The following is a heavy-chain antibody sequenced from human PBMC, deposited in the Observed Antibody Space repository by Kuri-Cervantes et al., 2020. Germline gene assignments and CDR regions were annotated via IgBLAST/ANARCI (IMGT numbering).Heavy chain of an antibody. Sequence: ASVKVSCKASGYTFTSYGISWVRQAPGQGLEWMGWINPNSGGTNYAQKFQGRVTMTRDTSTSTAYMELRSLRSDDTAVYYCARRYYGSGSYWEFDYWGQGTLVTVSS. V-gene: IGHV1-18*01. D-gene: IGHD3-10*01. CDR2: INPNSGGT. CDR3: ARRYYGSGSYWEFDY. J-gene: IGHJ4*02. CDR1: GYTFTSYG.